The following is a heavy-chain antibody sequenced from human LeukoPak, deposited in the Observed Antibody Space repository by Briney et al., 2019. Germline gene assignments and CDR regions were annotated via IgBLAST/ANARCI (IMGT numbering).Heavy chain of an antibody. J-gene: IGHJ4*02. D-gene: IGHD6-19*01. CDR3: ARSTAVAVDFDY. V-gene: IGHV4-34*01. CDR2: INHSGST. Sequence: PSETLSLTCAVYGRSFSGYYWSWIRQPPGKGLEWIGEINHSGSTNYNPSLKSRVTISVDTSKNQFSLKLSSVTAADTAVYYCARSTAVAVDFDYWGQGTLVTVSS. CDR1: GRSFSGYY.